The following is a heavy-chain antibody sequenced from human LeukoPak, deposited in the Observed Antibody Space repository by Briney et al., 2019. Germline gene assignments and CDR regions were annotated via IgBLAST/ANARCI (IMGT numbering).Heavy chain of an antibody. Sequence: PSETLSLTCTVSGGSISSSSYYWGWIRQPPGKGLEWLGSIYHSGSTYYNPSLKSRVTISVDTSKNQFSLKLSSVTAADTAVYFCARGPYSYDSSGAFDIWGQGTMTVSS. D-gene: IGHD3-22*01. J-gene: IGHJ3*02. CDR2: IYHSGST. CDR1: GGSISSSSYY. V-gene: IGHV4-39*07. CDR3: ARGPYSYDSSGAFDI.